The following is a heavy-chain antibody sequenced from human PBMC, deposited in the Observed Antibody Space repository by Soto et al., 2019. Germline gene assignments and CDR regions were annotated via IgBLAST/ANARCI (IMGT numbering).Heavy chain of an antibody. D-gene: IGHD3-10*01. CDR1: GGSFSGYY. Sequence: SETLSLTCAVYGGSFSGYYWSWIRQPPGKGLEWIGEINHSGSTNYNPSLKSRVTISVDTSKNQFSLKLSSVTAADTAAYYCARVLLWFGSQRGWIDPWGQGTLVTVSS. CDR2: INHSGST. V-gene: IGHV4-34*01. J-gene: IGHJ5*02. CDR3: ARVLLWFGSQRGWIDP.